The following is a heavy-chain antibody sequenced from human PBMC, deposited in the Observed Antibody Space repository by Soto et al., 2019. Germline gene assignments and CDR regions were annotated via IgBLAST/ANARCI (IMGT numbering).Heavy chain of an antibody. CDR1: GFTFGPFW. CDR2: INSDGSTI. J-gene: IGHJ4*02. V-gene: IGHV3-74*01. Sequence: PGGSLRLSCAASGFTFGPFWMHWVRQAPGKGLVWLSHINSDGSTIVYADSVKGRFTISRDNAKNKLYLQMNSLRAEDTAVYYCARDPPPGPYYYDSRPIDYWGQGTLVTVSS. CDR3: ARDPPPGPYYYDSRPIDY. D-gene: IGHD3-22*01.